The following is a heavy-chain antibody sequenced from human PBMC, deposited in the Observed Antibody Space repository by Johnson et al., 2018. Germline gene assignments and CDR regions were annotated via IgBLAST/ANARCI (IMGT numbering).Heavy chain of an antibody. Sequence: QVQLVQSGGGVVQPGRSLSLSCAASGFTFNTNAIHWVRQAPGKGLEWVAVISYDGSNKYYADSVKGRFTISSDNSKNTLSLQMNSLRAEDTAVYYCAKGVVLMEYQDAFDIWGQGTMVTVSS. CDR2: ISYDGSNK. V-gene: IGHV3-30-3*01. CDR3: AKGVVLMEYQDAFDI. J-gene: IGHJ3*02. D-gene: IGHD2-2*01. CDR1: GFTFNTNA.